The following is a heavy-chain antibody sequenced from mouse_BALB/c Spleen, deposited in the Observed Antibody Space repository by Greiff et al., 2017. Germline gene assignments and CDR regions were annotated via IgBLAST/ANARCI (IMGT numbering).Heavy chain of an antibody. V-gene: IGHV5-4*02. Sequence: EVHLVESGGGLVKPGGSLKLSCAASGFTFSDYYMYWVRQTPEKRLEWVATISDGGSYTYYPDSVKGRFTISRDNAKNNLYLQMSSLKSEDTAMYYYARERYSLLRLRDAMDYWGQGTSVTVSA. J-gene: IGHJ4*01. CDR2: ISDGGSYT. CDR3: ARERYSLLRLRDAMDY. D-gene: IGHD1-2*01. CDR1: GFTFSDYY.